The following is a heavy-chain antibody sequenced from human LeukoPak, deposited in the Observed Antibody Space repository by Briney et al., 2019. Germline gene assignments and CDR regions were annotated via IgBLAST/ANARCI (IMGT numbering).Heavy chain of an antibody. Sequence: ASVKVSCKASGYTFNNFDIDWIRQAPGQGLEWMGSMTPKSGDTDLAQKFQGRVTMTRDTSLNTAYLAVSSLTSDDTAVYYCARGHNYGSGESVARAYWGQGTLVIVSS. CDR3: ARGHNYGSGESVARAY. CDR2: MTPKSGDT. V-gene: IGHV1-8*02. J-gene: IGHJ4*02. D-gene: IGHD3-10*01. CDR1: GYTFNNFD.